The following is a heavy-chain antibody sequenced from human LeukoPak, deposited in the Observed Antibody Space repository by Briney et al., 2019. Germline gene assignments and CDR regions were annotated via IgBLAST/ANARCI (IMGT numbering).Heavy chain of an antibody. CDR2: INPNSGGT. CDR3: ARGGSRTFVVVTAKQLNWFDP. CDR1: GYTFTGYY. Sequence: ASVKVSCKASGYTFTGYYMHWVRQAPGQGLEWMGWINPNSGGTNYAQKFQGRVTMTRDTSISTAYMELSRLRSDDTAVYYCARGGSRTFVVVTAKQLNWFDPWGQGTLVTVSS. D-gene: IGHD2-21*02. V-gene: IGHV1-2*02. J-gene: IGHJ5*02.